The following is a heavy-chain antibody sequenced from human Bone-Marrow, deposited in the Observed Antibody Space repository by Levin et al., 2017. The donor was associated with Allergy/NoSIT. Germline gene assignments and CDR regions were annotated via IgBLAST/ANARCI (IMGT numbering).Heavy chain of an antibody. V-gene: IGHV4-31*03. Sequence: SQTLSLTCTVSGGSISSGGYYWSWIRQHPGKGLEWIGYIYYSGSTYYNPSLKSRVTISVDTSKNQFSLKLSSVTAADTAVYYCARICSSTSCSYYDAFDIWGQGTMVTVSS. CDR2: IYYSGST. CDR1: GGSISSGGYY. J-gene: IGHJ3*02. CDR3: ARICSSTSCSYYDAFDI. D-gene: IGHD2-2*01.